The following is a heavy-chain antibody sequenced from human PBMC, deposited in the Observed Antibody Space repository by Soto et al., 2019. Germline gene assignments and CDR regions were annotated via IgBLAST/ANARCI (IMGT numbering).Heavy chain of an antibody. CDR2: IYNSGNT. J-gene: IGHJ4*02. D-gene: IGHD6-13*01. Sequence: SETLSLTCTVSGGSISDGAYYWSWIRQPPGKGLEWIGHIYNSGNTYNNPSLRSRLTISLDTSKSQFSLNLNSVTAADTAVYYCARNGGSHWYYFDSWGQGTVVTVSS. CDR3: ARNGGSHWYYFDS. V-gene: IGHV4-30-4*01. CDR1: GGSISDGAYY.